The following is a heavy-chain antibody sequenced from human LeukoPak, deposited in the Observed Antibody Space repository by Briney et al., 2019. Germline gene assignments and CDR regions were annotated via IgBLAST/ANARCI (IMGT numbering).Heavy chain of an antibody. CDR1: GLTFSNSW. D-gene: IGHD3-10*01. V-gene: IGHV3-74*01. CDR2: INNDGSST. CDR3: ARVYGLGRNEYSQH. Sequence: GGSLRLSCAVSGLTFSNSWMHWVRQAPGKGLVWVSRINNDGSSTTYAGSVKGRFTISRDNAKNTLYLQMNSLRVEDTAIYYCARVYGLGRNEYSQHWGQGTLVTVPS. J-gene: IGHJ1*01.